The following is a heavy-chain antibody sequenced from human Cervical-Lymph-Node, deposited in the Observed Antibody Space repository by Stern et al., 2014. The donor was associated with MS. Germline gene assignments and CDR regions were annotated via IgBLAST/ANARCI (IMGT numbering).Heavy chain of an antibody. CDR2: IYPGDSDA. V-gene: IGHV5-51*01. J-gene: IGHJ6*02. D-gene: IGHD2-15*01. Sequence: EVQLVQSGAEVKKPGESLKISCQGSGYKFSSYWIAWVRQMPGKGLEWMGIIYPGDSDAKYGPSFQGQGTISVDKSINTAYLQWSSLKASDTGTFYCARLGVVASTHSGMDVWGQGTTVTVSS. CDR3: ARLGVVASTHSGMDV. CDR1: GYKFSSYW.